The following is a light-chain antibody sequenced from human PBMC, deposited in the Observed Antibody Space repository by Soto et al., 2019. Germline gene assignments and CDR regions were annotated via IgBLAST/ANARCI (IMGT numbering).Light chain of an antibody. CDR2: WAS. V-gene: IGKV4-1*01. J-gene: IGKJ5*01. CDR3: QQYNNWPRT. CDR1: QTVLYSSNNKNY. Sequence: DIVMTQSPDSLAVSLGERATINCKSSQTVLYSSNNKNYLAWYQQKPGQPPKLLIYWASTRESGVPDRFSGSGSGTEFTLTISSLQSEDFAVYYCQQYNNWPRTFGQGTRLEI.